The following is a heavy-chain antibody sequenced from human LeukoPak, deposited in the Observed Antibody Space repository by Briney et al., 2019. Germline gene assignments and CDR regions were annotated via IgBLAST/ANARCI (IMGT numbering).Heavy chain of an antibody. D-gene: IGHD3-22*01. CDR3: ARDYYDSSGAGSR. Sequence: GGSLRLSCAASGFTVSSNYMSWVRQAPGKGLEWVSVYSGGSTYYADSVKGRFTISRDNSKNTLYLQMNSLRAEDTAVYYCARDYYDSSGAGSRWGQGTLVTVSS. CDR2: YSGGST. CDR1: GFTVSSNY. V-gene: IGHV3-66*02. J-gene: IGHJ4*02.